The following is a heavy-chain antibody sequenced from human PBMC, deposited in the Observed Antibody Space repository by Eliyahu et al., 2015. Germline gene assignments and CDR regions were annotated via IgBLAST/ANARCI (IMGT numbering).Heavy chain of an antibody. CDR3: ARHSGYRIQGDAFDI. CDR2: ST. J-gene: IGHJ3*02. D-gene: IGHD6-13*01. Sequence: STNYNPSLKSRVTISVDTSKNQFSLKLSSVTAADTAVYYCARHSGYRIQGDAFDIWGQGTMVTVSS. V-gene: IGHV4-59*08.